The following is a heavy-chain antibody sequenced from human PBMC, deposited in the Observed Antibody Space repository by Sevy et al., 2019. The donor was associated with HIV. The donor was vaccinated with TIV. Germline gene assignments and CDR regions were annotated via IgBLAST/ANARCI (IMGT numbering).Heavy chain of an antibody. V-gene: IGHV3-7*03. CDR2: IKKDGSER. CDR3: ARDCSSSTCLWGLDV. Sequence: GSLRLSCGGSGFTFSSYWMSWVRQAPGKGLEWVANIKKDGSERYYVDSVKGRFTISRDNAKKSLYLQMNSLRTEDMAVYYCARDCSSSTCLWGLDVWGQGTTVTVSS. J-gene: IGHJ6*02. CDR1: GFTFSSYW. D-gene: IGHD2-2*01.